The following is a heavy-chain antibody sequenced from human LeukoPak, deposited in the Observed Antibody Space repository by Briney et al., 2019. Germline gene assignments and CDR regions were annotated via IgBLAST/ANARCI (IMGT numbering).Heavy chain of an antibody. CDR3: AKDQYPRTYYYDSSGSPRDY. V-gene: IGHV3-30*18. J-gene: IGHJ4*02. D-gene: IGHD3-22*01. CDR1: GFTFSSYG. CDR2: ISYDGSNK. Sequence: PGRSLRLSCAAPGFTFSSYGMHWVRQAPGKGLEWVAVISYDGSNKYYADSVKGRFTISRDNSKNTLYLQMNSLRAEDTAVYYCAKDQYPRTYYYDSSGSPRDYWGQGTLVTVSS.